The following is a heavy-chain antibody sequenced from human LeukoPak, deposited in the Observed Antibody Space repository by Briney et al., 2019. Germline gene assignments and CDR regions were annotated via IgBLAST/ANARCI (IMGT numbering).Heavy chain of an antibody. J-gene: IGHJ6*03. V-gene: IGHV4-39*07. Sequence: SETLSLTCKVSAGSISSSSYYWGWIRQPPGKGLEWIGDINHSERTNYNPSLKSRVTISADTSKNQFSLKLSSVTAADTAVYYCARLEYQHRDYVYSMDVWGKGTTVSISS. CDR2: INHSERT. D-gene: IGHD2-2*01. CDR3: ARLEYQHRDYVYSMDV. CDR1: AGSISSSSYY.